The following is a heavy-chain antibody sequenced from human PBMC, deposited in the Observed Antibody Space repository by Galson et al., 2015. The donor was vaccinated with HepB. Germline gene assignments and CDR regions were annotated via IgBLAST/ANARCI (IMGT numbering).Heavy chain of an antibody. CDR1: GGTFSSYA. V-gene: IGHV1-69*06. Sequence: SVKVSCKASGGTFSSYAISWVRQAPGQGLEWMGGIIPIFGTANYAQKFQGRVTITADKSTSTAYMELSSLRSEDTAVYYCARGAGSTGTTNYYYYYMDVWGKGTTVTVSS. CDR3: ARGAGSTGTTNYYYYYMDV. J-gene: IGHJ6*03. D-gene: IGHD1-7*01. CDR2: IIPIFGTA.